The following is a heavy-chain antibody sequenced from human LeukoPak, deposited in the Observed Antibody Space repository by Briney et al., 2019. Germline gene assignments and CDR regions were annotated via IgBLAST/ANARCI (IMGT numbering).Heavy chain of an antibody. D-gene: IGHD2-2*01. CDR3: ARMGVVPAAAGYFDY. V-gene: IGHV3-7*01. CDR1: GFTFSSYW. Sequence: GGSLRLSCAASGFTFSSYWTSWVRQAPGKGLEWVANIKKDGSEEYYVDSGKGRFTISRDNAKNSLYLQMNSLRAEDTAVYYCARMGVVPAAAGYFDYWGQGTLVTVSS. CDR2: IKKDGSEE. J-gene: IGHJ4*02.